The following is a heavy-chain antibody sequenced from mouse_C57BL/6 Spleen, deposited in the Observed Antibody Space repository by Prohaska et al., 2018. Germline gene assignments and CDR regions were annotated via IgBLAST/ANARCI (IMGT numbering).Heavy chain of an antibody. Sequence: VRQAPEKGLEWVAYISSGSSTIYYADTVKGRFTISRDNTKNTLFLQMTSLRSEDTAMYYCARLGGTNYFDNWGQGTTLTVSS. CDR3: ARLGGTNYFDN. V-gene: IGHV5-17*01. CDR2: ISSGSSTI. D-gene: IGHD4-1*01. J-gene: IGHJ2*01.